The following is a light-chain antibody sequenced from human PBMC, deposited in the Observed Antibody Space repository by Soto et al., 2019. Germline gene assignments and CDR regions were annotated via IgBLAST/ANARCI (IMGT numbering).Light chain of an antibody. Sequence: VLTQSPGTLSLPSGERATLSCRASQSVSSSYLAWYQQKPGQAPRLLIYGASSRATGIPDRFSGSGSGTDFTLTISNLQPEDLATYYCQQLNTYPITFGQGTRLEI. J-gene: IGKJ5*01. V-gene: IGKV3-20*01. CDR1: QSVSSSY. CDR3: QQLNTYPIT. CDR2: GAS.